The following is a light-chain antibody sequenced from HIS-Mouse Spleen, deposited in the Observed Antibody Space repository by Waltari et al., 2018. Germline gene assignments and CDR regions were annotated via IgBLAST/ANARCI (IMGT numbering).Light chain of an antibody. CDR3: CSYAGSSTVV. CDR1: SSDVGSYNL. Sequence: QSALTQPASVSGSPGQSITISCTGTSSDVGSYNLVSWYQQHPGKAPKLMIYAGSKRHSGVSTRFSGSKSGNTASLTISGLQAEDEADYYCCSYAGSSTVVFGGGTKLTVL. J-gene: IGLJ2*01. CDR2: AGS. V-gene: IGLV2-23*01.